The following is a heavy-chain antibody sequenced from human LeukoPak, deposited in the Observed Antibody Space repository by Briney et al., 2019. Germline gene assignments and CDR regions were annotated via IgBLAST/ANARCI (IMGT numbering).Heavy chain of an antibody. D-gene: IGHD3-22*01. CDR2: IYPGDSDT. V-gene: IGHV5-51*01. Sequence: PGGSLRLSCEGSGYSFTSYWIGWVRQMPAKGVEWMGIIYPGDSDTRYSPSFQGKVTISADKSISTAYLQWSSLKASDTAMYYCARHGYSNYYYYYMDVWGKGTTVTVSS. J-gene: IGHJ6*03. CDR3: ARHGYSNYYYYYMDV. CDR1: GYSFTSYW.